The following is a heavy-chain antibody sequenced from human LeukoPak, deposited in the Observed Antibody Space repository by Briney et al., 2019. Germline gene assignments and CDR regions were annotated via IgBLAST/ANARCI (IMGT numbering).Heavy chain of an antibody. Sequence: LETLSLTCSVSDGSINSYYWNWIRRPPGKGLEWIGYIYYNGNTNYSPSLKSRVTMSVDTSKNQFSLKLSSVTAADTAVYYCARDDSSAEGGAFDIWGQGTMVTVSS. CDR2: IYYNGNT. J-gene: IGHJ3*02. V-gene: IGHV4-59*12. CDR1: DGSINSYY. D-gene: IGHD3-22*01. CDR3: ARDDSSAEGGAFDI.